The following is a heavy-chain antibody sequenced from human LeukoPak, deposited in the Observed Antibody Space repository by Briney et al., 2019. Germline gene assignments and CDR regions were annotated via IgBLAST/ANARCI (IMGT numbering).Heavy chain of an antibody. CDR1: GYSISSGYY. Sequence: SETLSLTCTVSGYSISSGYYWGWIRQPPGKGLDWIGSIYHTGSTYYIPSLKSRVTISVDTSKNQFSLKLNSVTAADTAVYYCARRTRDCGSISCYHDYWGQGTLVTVSP. V-gene: IGHV4-38-2*02. CDR2: IYHTGST. J-gene: IGHJ4*02. CDR3: ARRTRDCGSISCYHDY. D-gene: IGHD2-2*01.